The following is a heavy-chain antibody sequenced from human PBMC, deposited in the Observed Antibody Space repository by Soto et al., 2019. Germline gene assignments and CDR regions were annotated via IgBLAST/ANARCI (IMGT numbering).Heavy chain of an antibody. D-gene: IGHD2-15*01. CDR3: ARLGFGGNPYYFDY. J-gene: IGHJ4*02. CDR2: TYYSGST. CDR1: GSSISSGGYY. Sequence: QVQLQESGPGLVKPSQTLSLTCTVSGSSISSGGYYWSWIRQHPGKGLQWIGCTYYSGSTYYNPSLKSRLITSVDTSKNGFSLKLSSVTAADTAVYYCARLGFGGNPYYFDYWGQGILVNVSS. V-gene: IGHV4-31*03.